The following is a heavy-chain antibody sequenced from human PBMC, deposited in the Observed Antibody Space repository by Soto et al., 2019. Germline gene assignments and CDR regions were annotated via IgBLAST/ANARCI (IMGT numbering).Heavy chain of an antibody. J-gene: IGHJ4*02. CDR3: ASSVGYSWRGGCIHDDFDY. D-gene: IGHD5-12*01. Sequence: EVQLVESGGGLVQPGGSLRLSCAASGFTFSDHYMDWFRQAPGKGLGWVGRTRNKSNSYNTEYAATVKGRFTLSRDDSKISLYLQMNSLKTEDTAVYYCASSVGYSWRGGCIHDDFDYWGQGTLVTVSS. CDR1: GFTFSDHY. CDR2: TRNKSNSYNT. V-gene: IGHV3-72*01.